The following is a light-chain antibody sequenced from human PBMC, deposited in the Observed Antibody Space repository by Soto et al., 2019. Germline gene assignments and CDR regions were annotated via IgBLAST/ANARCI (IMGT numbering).Light chain of an antibody. J-gene: IGKJ1*01. CDR1: QSVNIY. Sequence: EIVLTQSPATLSLCPGERATLSCRASQSVNIYLAWYQQKPGQAPRLLIYDASNRATGIPARFSGSGSGTDFTLTISSLEPEDIAVYYCQQRSNWPPWTFGQGTKVHIK. CDR2: DAS. CDR3: QQRSNWPPWT. V-gene: IGKV3-11*01.